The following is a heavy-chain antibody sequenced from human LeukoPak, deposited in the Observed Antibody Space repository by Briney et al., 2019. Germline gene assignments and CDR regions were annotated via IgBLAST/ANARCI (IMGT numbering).Heavy chain of an antibody. Sequence: ASVKVSCKASGYTFTGYYMHWVRQAPGQGLEWMGWINPNSGGTNYAQKFQGRVTITRNTSISTAYMELSSLRSEDTAVYYCARVKYNWNYELDYWGQGTLDTVSS. CDR3: ARVKYNWNYELDY. V-gene: IGHV1-2*02. J-gene: IGHJ4*02. CDR1: GYTFTGYY. CDR2: INPNSGGT. D-gene: IGHD1-7*01.